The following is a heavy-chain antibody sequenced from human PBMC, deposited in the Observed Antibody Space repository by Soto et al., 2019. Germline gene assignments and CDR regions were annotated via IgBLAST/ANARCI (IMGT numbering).Heavy chain of an antibody. Sequence: VQLVESGGGPVKPGGSLRLSCEASGFAFNTYSMNWVRQAPGKGLEWVAFITRSSSYIYYADSVRGRFTLSRDNAKNSLYLQMNSLRAEDTAIYYCARDDGWLILDYWGQGTLVTVSS. CDR1: GFAFNTYS. CDR2: ITRSSSYI. D-gene: IGHD6-19*01. CDR3: ARDDGWLILDY. V-gene: IGHV3-21*06. J-gene: IGHJ4*02.